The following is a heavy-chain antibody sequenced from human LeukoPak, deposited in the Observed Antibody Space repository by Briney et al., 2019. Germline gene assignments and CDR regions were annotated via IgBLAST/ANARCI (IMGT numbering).Heavy chain of an antibody. D-gene: IGHD2-21*02. Sequence: GTSVKVSCKTSGYTFATYFMHWVRQAPGQGLEWMGCIKPNSGVTNYAQKFRGRVTMTWDTSISTAYIELSGLTSDDTAIYYCARPTYCGSNCYFNFDYWGQGTLVTVSS. J-gene: IGHJ4*02. V-gene: IGHV1-2*02. CDR1: GYTFATYF. CDR3: ARPTYCGSNCYFNFDY. CDR2: IKPNSGVT.